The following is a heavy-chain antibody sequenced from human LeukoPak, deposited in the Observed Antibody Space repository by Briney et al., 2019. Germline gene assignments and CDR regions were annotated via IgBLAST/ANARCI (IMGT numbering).Heavy chain of an antibody. V-gene: IGHV1-69*05. CDR1: GGTFSSYA. Sequence: SVKVSCKASGGTFSSYAISWVRQAPGQGLEWMGGIIPIFGTANYAQKFQGRVTITTDESTSTAYMELSSLRSEDTAVYYCALGSDSSGFTVRFQHWGQGTLVTVSS. CDR3: ALGSDSSGFTVRFQH. D-gene: IGHD3-22*01. CDR2: IIPIFGTA. J-gene: IGHJ1*01.